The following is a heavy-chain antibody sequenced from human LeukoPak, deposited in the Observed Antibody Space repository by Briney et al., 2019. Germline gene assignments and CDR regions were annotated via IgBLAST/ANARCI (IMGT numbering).Heavy chain of an antibody. CDR3: ARGDMFQYYFDY. CDR2: IYYSGST. CDR1: GGSISSSSYY. D-gene: IGHD3-10*02. V-gene: IGHV4-39*01. Sequence: PSETLSLTCTVSGGSISSSSYYWGWIRQPPGKGLEWIGSIYYSGSTYYNPSLKSRVTISVDTSKNQFSLKLSSVTAADTAVYYCARGDMFQYYFDYWGQGTLVTVSS. J-gene: IGHJ4*02.